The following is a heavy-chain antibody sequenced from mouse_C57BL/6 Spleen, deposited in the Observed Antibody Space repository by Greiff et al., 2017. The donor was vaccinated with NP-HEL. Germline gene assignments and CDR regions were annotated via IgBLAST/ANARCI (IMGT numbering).Heavy chain of an antibody. D-gene: IGHD6-1*01. CDR3: ARSEREVPHFDY. CDR2: IDPEDGAT. V-gene: IGHV14-2*01. CDR1: GFNIKDYY. J-gene: IGHJ2*01. Sequence: VHVKQSGAELVKPGASVKLSCTASGFNIKDYYMHWVKQRTEQGLEWIGRIDPEDGATNYAPKFQGPATITADTSANTAYLQLSSLTSEDTAVEYCARSEREVPHFDYWGQGTTLTVSS.